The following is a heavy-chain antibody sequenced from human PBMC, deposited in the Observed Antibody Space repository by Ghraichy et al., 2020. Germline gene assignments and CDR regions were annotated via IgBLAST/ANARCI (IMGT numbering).Heavy chain of an antibody. CDR1: GFTFSSYA. J-gene: IGHJ6*02. Sequence: GGSLRLSCAASGFTFSSYAMSWVRQAPGKGLEWVSAISGSGGSTYYADSVKGRFTISRDNSKNTLYLQMNSLRAEDTAVYYCAKDSRYYYDSSAASRAHYYYCGMDVWGQGTTVTVSS. D-gene: IGHD3-22*01. CDR2: ISGSGGST. CDR3: AKDSRYYYDSSAASRAHYYYCGMDV. V-gene: IGHV3-23*01.